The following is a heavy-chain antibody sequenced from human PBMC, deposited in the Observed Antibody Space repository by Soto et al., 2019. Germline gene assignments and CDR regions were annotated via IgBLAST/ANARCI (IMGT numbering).Heavy chain of an antibody. J-gene: IGHJ4*02. CDR2: TSESGGST. D-gene: IGHD5-12*01. V-gene: IGHV3-23*01. CDR3: AKDIKWLLHFDY. Sequence: GGSLRLSCAASGFTFSDYAMSWVRQAPGKGLEWVSVTSESGGSTYYADSVKGRFTISRDNSKNTLYLQMSSLRAEDTAVYYCAKDIKWLLHFDYWGQGTLVTVSS. CDR1: GFTFSDYA.